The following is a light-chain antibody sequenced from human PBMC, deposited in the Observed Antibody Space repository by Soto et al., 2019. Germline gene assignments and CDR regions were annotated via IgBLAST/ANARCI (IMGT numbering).Light chain of an antibody. CDR2: GAS. Sequence: EIVLTQSPGTLSLSPGERATLSCRASQSVSSSYLAWYQQKPGQAPRLLFYGASSRATVIPDRFSCSGSGTDFTLTISRLEPEDLAMYYCHQYDITPPVTFGQGTRLEIK. CDR1: QSVSSSY. CDR3: HQYDITPPVT. V-gene: IGKV3-20*01. J-gene: IGKJ5*01.